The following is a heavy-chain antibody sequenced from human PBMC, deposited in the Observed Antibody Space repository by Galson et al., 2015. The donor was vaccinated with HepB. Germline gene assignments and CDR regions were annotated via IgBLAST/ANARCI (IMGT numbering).Heavy chain of an antibody. CDR3: ANRDYGDYKVQH. CDR1: GFTFSSYA. CDR2: ISGSGGST. V-gene: IGHV3-23*01. Sequence: LRLSCAASGFTFSSYAMSWVRQAPGKGLEWVSAISGSGGSTYYADSVKGRFTISRDNSENTLYLQMNSPRAEDTAVYYCANRDYGDYKVQHWGQGTLVTVSS. D-gene: IGHD4-17*01. J-gene: IGHJ1*01.